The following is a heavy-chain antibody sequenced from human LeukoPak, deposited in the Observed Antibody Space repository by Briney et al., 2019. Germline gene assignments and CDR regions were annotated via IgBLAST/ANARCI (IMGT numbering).Heavy chain of an antibody. J-gene: IGHJ6*03. Sequence: PGGSLRLSCAASAFSVSSNYMRWIRQAPGKGLEWVSSISRSGSTKYYADSVKGRFTISRDNAKNSLFLQMNSLRAEDTAVYYCARVLRYCSGGNCYSGGLGYMDVWGKGTTVTISS. CDR2: ISRSGSTK. CDR1: AFSVSSNY. D-gene: IGHD2-15*01. V-gene: IGHV3-11*01. CDR3: ARVLRYCSGGNCYSGGLGYMDV.